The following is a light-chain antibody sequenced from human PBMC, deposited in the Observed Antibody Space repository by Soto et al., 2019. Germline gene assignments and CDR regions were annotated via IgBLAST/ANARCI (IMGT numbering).Light chain of an antibody. J-gene: IGKJ1*01. CDR1: QSVSSN. V-gene: IGKV3-15*01. CDR3: QQLNDWPRT. Sequence: EIVMTQSPVTLSVSPGERATLFCRASQSVSSNLAWYQRKPGQAPRLLIYGASTRATGVPARFSGSGSGTEFTLTISSLQSEDYAVYYCQQLNDWPRTFGQGTKVEIK. CDR2: GAS.